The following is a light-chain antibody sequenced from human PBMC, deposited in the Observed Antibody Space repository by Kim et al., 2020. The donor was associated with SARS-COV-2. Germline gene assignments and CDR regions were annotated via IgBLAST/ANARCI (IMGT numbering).Light chain of an antibody. CDR1: KLGDKY. CDR2: QDS. Sequence: VSPGQPASITCSGDKLGDKYACWYQRKPGKSPVLVIYQDSKRPSGIPERFSGYNSGNTAPLTIGGTQAMDVADYYCQAWDSSTYVVFGGGTQLTVL. J-gene: IGLJ2*01. V-gene: IGLV3-1*01. CDR3: QAWDSSTYVV.